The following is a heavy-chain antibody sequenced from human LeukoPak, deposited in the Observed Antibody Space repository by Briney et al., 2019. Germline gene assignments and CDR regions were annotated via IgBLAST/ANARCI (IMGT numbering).Heavy chain of an antibody. Sequence: ASVKVSCKAFGYTFTSYGISWVRQAPGQGLEWMGWISAYNGNTNYAQKLQGRVTMTTDTSTSTAYMELRSLRSDDTAVYYCARDSLPATVAPKSGFDYWGQGTLVTVSS. CDR3: ARDSLPATVAPKSGFDY. CDR2: ISAYNGNT. D-gene: IGHD6-19*01. V-gene: IGHV1-18*01. CDR1: GYTFTSYG. J-gene: IGHJ4*02.